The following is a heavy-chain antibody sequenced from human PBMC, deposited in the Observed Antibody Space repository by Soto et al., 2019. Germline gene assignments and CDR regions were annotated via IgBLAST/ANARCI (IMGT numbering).Heavy chain of an antibody. CDR1: GGSFSGYY. D-gene: IGHD4-4*01. J-gene: IGHJ6*02. V-gene: IGHV4-34*01. CDR3: ARSRTRGYSPASTYYYGMDV. CDR2: INHSGST. Sequence: QVQLQQWGAGLLKPSETLSLTCAVYGGSFSGYYWSWIRQPPGKGLEWIGEINHSGSTNYNPSLKSRVTISVDTSKNQFSLKLSSVTAADTAVYYCARSRTRGYSPASTYYYGMDVWGQGTTVTVSS.